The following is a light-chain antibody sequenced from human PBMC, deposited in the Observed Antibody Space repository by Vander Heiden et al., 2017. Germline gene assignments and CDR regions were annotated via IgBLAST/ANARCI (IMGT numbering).Light chain of an antibody. Sequence: DIQMTQSPSSLSASVGDRVTITCRASQSISSYLNWYQQKAGKAPKLLISSASSLQSGVPSRLSGSGSGTGFTLTIASLRPEDVATYYCQQSYSAPLTFGQGTLVEIK. CDR1: QSISSY. CDR3: QQSYSAPLT. J-gene: IGKJ1*01. CDR2: SAS. V-gene: IGKV1-39*01.